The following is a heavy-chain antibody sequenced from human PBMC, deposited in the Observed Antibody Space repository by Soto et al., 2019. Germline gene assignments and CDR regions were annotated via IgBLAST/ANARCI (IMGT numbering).Heavy chain of an antibody. V-gene: IGHV4-59*08. Sequence: SETLSLTCTVSGGSISSYYWSWIRQPPGKGLEWIGYIYYSGSTNYNPSLKSRVTISVDTSKNQFSLKLSSVTAADTAVYYCARHWREPLGGSGSYPFDYWGQGTLVTVSS. J-gene: IGHJ4*02. D-gene: IGHD3-10*01. CDR2: IYYSGST. CDR1: GGSISSYY. CDR3: ARHWREPLGGSGSYPFDY.